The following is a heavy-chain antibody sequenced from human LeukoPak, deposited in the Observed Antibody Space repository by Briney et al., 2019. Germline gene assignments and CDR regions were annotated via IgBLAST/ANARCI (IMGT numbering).Heavy chain of an antibody. J-gene: IGHJ3*02. CDR1: GFTFSSYA. CDR2: ISGSGVST. Sequence: GGSLRLSCAASGFTFSSYAMSWVRQAPGKGLEWVSAISGSGVSTYYADSVKGRFTISRDNSKNTLYLQMNSLRAEDTAVYYCAKDTSGWGSSGEDAFDIWGQGTMVTVSS. V-gene: IGHV3-23*01. CDR3: AKDTSGWGSSGEDAFDI. D-gene: IGHD3-10*01.